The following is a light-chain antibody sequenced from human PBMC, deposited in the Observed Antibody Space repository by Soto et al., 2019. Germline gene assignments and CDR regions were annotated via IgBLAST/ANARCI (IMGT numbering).Light chain of an antibody. Sequence: QLVLTQSPSASASLGASVKLTCTLSSGHSNYAIAWHQQQSEKGPRYLMKLNSDGSHSKGHGIPDRFSGSSSGAERYLTISSLQSEDEADYYCQTWGSGIVVFGGGTKVTVL. J-gene: IGLJ2*01. V-gene: IGLV4-69*01. CDR1: SGHSNYA. CDR3: QTWGSGIVV. CDR2: LNSDGSH.